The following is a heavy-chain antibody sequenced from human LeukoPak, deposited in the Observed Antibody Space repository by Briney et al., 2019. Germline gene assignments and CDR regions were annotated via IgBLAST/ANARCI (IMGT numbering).Heavy chain of an antibody. CDR1: GGSISSSYY. Sequence: SETLSLTCTVSGGSISSSYYWCWVRQPPGKGRACLGSLSYSGSTFHNPSLKSRATLSGDPAKYHYSLTLASVIAARTAISYRGSTYYPPSLKSRVTISGDSAKNQFSLKLGSVTAADTAIYYCVTPRPPVAAPYSIDVWGKGTTVTVSS. V-gene: IGHV4-39*01. D-gene: IGHD3-10*02. CDR2: LSYSGST. CDR3: GSTYYPPSLKSRVTISGDSAKNQFSLKLGSVTAADTAIYYCVTPRPPVAAPYSIDV. J-gene: IGHJ6*03.